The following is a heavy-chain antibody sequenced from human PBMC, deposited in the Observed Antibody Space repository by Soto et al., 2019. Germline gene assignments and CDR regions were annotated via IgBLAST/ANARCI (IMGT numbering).Heavy chain of an antibody. D-gene: IGHD6-25*01. V-gene: IGHV1-3*01. J-gene: IGHJ4*02. CDR1: GYIFTKSA. CDR3: ARDGVAAGNINFDY. Sequence: QVHLVQSGAEVKKPGASVKVSCKASGYIFTKSAMHWVRQAPGQRLEWMGWISGGNGNTKYSPKLQDRVTITRDTSASTAYMELSSLRSEDTSLYYCARDGVAAGNINFDYWGQGTLLTVSS. CDR2: ISGGNGNT.